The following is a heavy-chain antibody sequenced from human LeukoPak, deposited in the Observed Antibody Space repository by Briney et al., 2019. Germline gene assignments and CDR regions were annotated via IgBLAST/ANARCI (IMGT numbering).Heavy chain of an antibody. Sequence: SETLSLTCTVSGASITGHYLTWLRQPPGKGLEWIGYISHIGSTNYNPSLKSRVTISVDTSKNQSSLKLTSVTAADTAVYYCARDRISINALDMWGQGTMVTVSS. CDR1: GASITGHY. CDR2: ISHIGST. D-gene: IGHD1-14*01. J-gene: IGHJ3*02. CDR3: ARDRISINALDM. V-gene: IGHV4-59*11.